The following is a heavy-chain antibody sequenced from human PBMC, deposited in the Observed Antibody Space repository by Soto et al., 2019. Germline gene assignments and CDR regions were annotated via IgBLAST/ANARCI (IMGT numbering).Heavy chain of an antibody. Sequence: GGSLRLSCAASGFTFSSYSMHWVRQAPGKGLEWVSYISPSSSSIYYADSVKGRFTISRDNAKNSLYLQMSSLRAEDTAVYYCARVAYYYDSSGYFYWGQGTLVTVSS. CDR2: ISPSSSSI. CDR3: ARVAYYYDSSGYFY. D-gene: IGHD3-22*01. CDR1: GFTFSSYS. V-gene: IGHV3-48*01. J-gene: IGHJ4*02.